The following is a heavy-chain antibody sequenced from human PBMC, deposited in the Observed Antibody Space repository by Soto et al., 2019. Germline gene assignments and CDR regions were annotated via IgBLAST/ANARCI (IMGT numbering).Heavy chain of an antibody. CDR3: ARAGGSYYSPNYYYGMDV. D-gene: IGHD1-26*01. CDR2: IYYSGST. CDR1: GGSISSYY. J-gene: IGHJ6*02. V-gene: IGHV4-59*01. Sequence: QVQLQESGPGLVKPSETLSLTCTVSGGSISSYYWSWIRQPPGKGLEWIGYIYYSGSTNYNPSLKSPDAISVDTSKNQFSLKLSSVTAADTAVYYCARAGGSYYSPNYYYGMDVWGQGTTVTVSS.